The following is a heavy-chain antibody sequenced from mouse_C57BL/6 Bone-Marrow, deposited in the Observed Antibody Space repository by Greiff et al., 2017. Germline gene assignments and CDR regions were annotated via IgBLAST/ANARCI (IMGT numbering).Heavy chain of an antibody. CDR3: TTRIYYGNSYAMDY. Sequence: VQLQQSGAELVRPGASVKLSCTASGFNIKDDYMHWVKQRPEQGLEWIGWIDPENGDTEYASKFQGKATITADTSSNTAYLQLSSLTSEDTAVYYCTTRIYYGNSYAMDYWGQGTSVTVSS. D-gene: IGHD2-1*01. V-gene: IGHV14-4*01. CDR2: IDPENGDT. CDR1: GFNIKDDY. J-gene: IGHJ4*01.